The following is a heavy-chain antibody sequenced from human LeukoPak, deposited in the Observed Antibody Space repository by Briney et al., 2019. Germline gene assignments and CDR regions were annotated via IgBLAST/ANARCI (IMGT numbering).Heavy chain of an antibody. D-gene: IGHD3-10*02. J-gene: IGHJ4*02. CDR3: AGCWKAVVRGGVDY. Sequence: GGSLRLSCSASGFTFNNYSMNWVGQAPGKGLEWVSYISSGGITIYYADSVKGQFTISRDNAKNSLYLQMNSLRADDTAVYYCAGCWKAVVRGGVDYWGQGTLVTVSS. CDR2: ISSGGITI. V-gene: IGHV3-48*04. CDR1: GFTFNNYS.